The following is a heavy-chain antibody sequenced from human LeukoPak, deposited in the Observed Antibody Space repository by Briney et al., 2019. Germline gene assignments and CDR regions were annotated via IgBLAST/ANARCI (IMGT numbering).Heavy chain of an antibody. CDR2: IYYSGST. CDR3: ARANYGDYVLWFDP. Sequence: SETLSLTCTVSGGSISSSSYYWGWIRQPPGKGLEWIGSIYYSGSTYYNPSLKSRVTISVDTSKNQFSLKLSSVTAADTAVYYCARANYGDYVLWFDPWGQGTLVTVSS. D-gene: IGHD4-17*01. J-gene: IGHJ5*02. CDR1: GGSISSSSYY. V-gene: IGHV4-39*07.